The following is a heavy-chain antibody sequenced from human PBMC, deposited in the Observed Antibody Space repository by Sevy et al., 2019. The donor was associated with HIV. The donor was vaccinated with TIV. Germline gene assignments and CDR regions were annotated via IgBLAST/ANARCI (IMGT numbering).Heavy chain of an antibody. Sequence: GGSLRLSCAASGFTFSRYGMHWVRQAPGKGLEWVSVISYNGTNRYYADSVKGQFTISRDNSKNTLYLQMNSLRPEDTAVYYCAKDSGLVPDSDNGGLLDFWGQGTLVTVSS. J-gene: IGHJ4*02. V-gene: IGHV3-30*18. CDR3: AKDSGLVPDSDNGGLLDF. D-gene: IGHD2-8*01. CDR1: GFTFSRYG. CDR2: ISYNGTNR.